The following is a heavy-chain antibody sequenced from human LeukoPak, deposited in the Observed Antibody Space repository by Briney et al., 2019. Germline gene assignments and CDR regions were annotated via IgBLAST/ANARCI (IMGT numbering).Heavy chain of an antibody. CDR3: AKDAQRGFDYSNSLDK. CDR1: GFTFSHYG. J-gene: IGHJ4*02. CDR2: IWSDGTNR. V-gene: IGHV3-33*06. D-gene: IGHD4-11*01. Sequence: PGRSLRLSCATSGFTFSHYGMHWVRQAPGKGREWVVVIWSDGTNRYYGDPVKGRFTISRDNFQITVYLQMDSLRAEDTAVYYCAKDAQRGFDYSNSLDKWGQGTLVTVSS.